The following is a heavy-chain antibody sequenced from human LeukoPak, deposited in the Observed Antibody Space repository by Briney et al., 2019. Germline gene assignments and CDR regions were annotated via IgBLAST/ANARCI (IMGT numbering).Heavy chain of an antibody. CDR1: GGSISSGGFY. D-gene: IGHD3-3*01. Sequence: PSQTLSLTCTVSGGSISSGGFYWSWIRQPAGKGLEWIGRIYTSGSTNYNPSLKSRVTMSVDTSKNQFSLKLSSVTAADTAVYYCASDSYETIFGVVIRGHDAFDIWGQGTMVTVSS. J-gene: IGHJ3*02. V-gene: IGHV4-61*02. CDR2: IYTSGST. CDR3: ASDSYETIFGVVIRGHDAFDI.